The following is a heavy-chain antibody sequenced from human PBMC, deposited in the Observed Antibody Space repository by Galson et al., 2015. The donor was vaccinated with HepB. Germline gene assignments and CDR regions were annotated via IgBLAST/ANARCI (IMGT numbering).Heavy chain of an antibody. Sequence: SLRLSCAASGFAFDNHAMSWVRQAPGRGLEWISGTTGKGDSTFYADSVKGRFTVSKDNSDNMLFLQMNSLRAEDAGLYFCAKGYGLFDSWGQGILVTVSS. J-gene: IGHJ5*01. CDR3: AKGYGLFDS. V-gene: IGHV3-23*01. CDR2: TTGKGDST. CDR1: GFAFDNHA. D-gene: IGHD3-16*01.